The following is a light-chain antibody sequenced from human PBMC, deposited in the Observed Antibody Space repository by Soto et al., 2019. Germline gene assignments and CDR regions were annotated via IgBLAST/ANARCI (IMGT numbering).Light chain of an antibody. Sequence: VVLTQSPATLSVSPGERATLSCRASQSVSSNLAWYQQKPGQAPRLLIYGASTRATGIPARFSGSGSGTEFTLTISSLQSEDFAVYYCQQYNNWPPLTFGQGTRREIK. CDR3: QQYNNWPPLT. V-gene: IGKV3-15*01. CDR2: GAS. CDR1: QSVSSN. J-gene: IGKJ5*01.